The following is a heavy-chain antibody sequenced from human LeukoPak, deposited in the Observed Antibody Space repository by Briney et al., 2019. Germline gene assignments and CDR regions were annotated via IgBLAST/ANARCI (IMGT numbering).Heavy chain of an antibody. CDR2: IRYDGSNK. D-gene: IGHD6-19*01. V-gene: IGHV3-30*02. CDR1: GFTFSSYG. J-gene: IGHJ4*02. CDR3: AKDPGAVAGYYYFDY. Sequence: TGGSLRLSCAASGFTFSSYGMHWVRQAPGKGLEWVAFIRYDGSNKYYADSVKGRFTISRDNSKNTLYLQMNSLRAEDTAVYYCAKDPGAVAGYYYFDYWGQGTLVTVSS.